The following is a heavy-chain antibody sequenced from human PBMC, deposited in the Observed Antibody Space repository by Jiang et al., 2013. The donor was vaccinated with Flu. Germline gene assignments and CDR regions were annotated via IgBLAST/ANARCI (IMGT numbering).Heavy chain of an antibody. D-gene: IGHD3-22*01. CDR1: GFTFSSYA. V-gene: IGHV3-64D*06. Sequence: VQLLESGGGLVQPGGSLRLSCSASGFTFSSYAMHWVRQAPGKGLEYVSAISSNGGSIYYADSVKGRFTISRDNSKNTLYLQMSSLRAEDTAVYYCRTTMIVVNKEGKSKSNFDYWGQGTLVTVSS. J-gene: IGHJ4*02. CDR3: RTTMIVVNKEGKSKSNFDY. CDR2: ISSNGGSI.